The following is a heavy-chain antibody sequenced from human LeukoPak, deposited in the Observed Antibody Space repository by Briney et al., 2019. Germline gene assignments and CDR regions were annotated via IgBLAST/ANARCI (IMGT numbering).Heavy chain of an antibody. CDR1: GYTFTCYG. D-gene: IGHD2-15*01. CDR2: VSAYNGNT. V-gene: IGHV1-18*01. Sequence: ASVKVSCKASGYTFTCYGISWVRQAPGQGLEWMGWVSAYNGNTNYAQKLQGRVTMTTDTSTSTAYMELRSLRSDDTAVYYCARDAVVSRSGSPFDYWGQGTLVTVSS. J-gene: IGHJ4*02. CDR3: ARDAVVSRSGSPFDY.